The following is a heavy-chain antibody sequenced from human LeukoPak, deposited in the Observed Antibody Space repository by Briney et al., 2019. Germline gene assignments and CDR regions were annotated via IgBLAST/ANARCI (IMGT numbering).Heavy chain of an antibody. Sequence: ASVKVSCKVSGYTLTELSMHWVRQAPGKGLEWMGGFDPEDGETIYAQKFQGRVTMTEDTSTDTAYMELSSLRSEDTAVYYCATGVDTAMVTVGYFDYWGQGTLVTVSS. V-gene: IGHV1-24*01. CDR2: FDPEDGET. CDR3: ATGVDTAMVTVGYFDY. CDR1: GYTLTELS. D-gene: IGHD5-18*01. J-gene: IGHJ4*02.